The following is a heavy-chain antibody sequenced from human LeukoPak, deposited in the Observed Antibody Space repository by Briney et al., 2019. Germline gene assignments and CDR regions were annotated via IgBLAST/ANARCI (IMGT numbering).Heavy chain of an antibody. CDR2: INPSGGST. CDR3: ARALPHRRLMDTTMEQHWFDP. D-gene: IGHD5-18*01. Sequence: ASVKVSCKASGYISTSYFMHWVRQAPGQGLEWMGLINPSGGSTRYAQKFQGRVTMTRDMSTSTVYMELSSLRSEDTAVYYCARALPHRRLMDTTMEQHWFDPWGQGTLVTVSS. V-gene: IGHV1-46*01. J-gene: IGHJ5*02. CDR1: GYISTSYF.